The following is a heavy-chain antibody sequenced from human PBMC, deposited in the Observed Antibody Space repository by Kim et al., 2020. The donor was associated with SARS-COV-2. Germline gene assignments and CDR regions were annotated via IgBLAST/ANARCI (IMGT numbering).Heavy chain of an antibody. V-gene: IGHV3-21*01. CDR1: GFTFSSYS. D-gene: IGHD6-13*01. Sequence: GGSLRLSCAASGFTFSSYSMNWVRQAPGKGLEWVSSISSSSSYIYYADSVKGRFTISRDNAKNSLYLQMNSLRAEDTAVYYCARGGGSSWHQTIDYWGQGTLVTVSS. J-gene: IGHJ4*02. CDR3: ARGGGSSWHQTIDY. CDR2: ISSSSSYI.